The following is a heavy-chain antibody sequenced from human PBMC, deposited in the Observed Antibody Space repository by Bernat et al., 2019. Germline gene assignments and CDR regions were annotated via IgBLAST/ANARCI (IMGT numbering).Heavy chain of an antibody. CDR1: GFTFTIYG. D-gene: IGHD3-22*01. Sequence: QVQLVESGGGVVQPGTSLTLSCATSGFTFTIYGIHWVRQAPGKGLEWVAVIWSDGNNKYYVDSVKGRFTISRDNSESTVYLQMNSLRAEDTAVYYCARDNDGSSHYDQFDYWGQGTLVTVSS. J-gene: IGHJ4*02. V-gene: IGHV3-33*01. CDR2: IWSDGNNK. CDR3: ARDNDGSSHYDQFDY.